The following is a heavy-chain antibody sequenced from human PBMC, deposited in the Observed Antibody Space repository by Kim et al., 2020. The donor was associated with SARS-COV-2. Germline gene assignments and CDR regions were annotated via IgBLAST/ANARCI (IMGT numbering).Heavy chain of an antibody. CDR1: GFTVSSNY. CDR2: IYSGGST. Sequence: GGSLRLSCAASGFTVSSNYMSWVRQAPGKGLEWVSVIYSGGSTYYADSVKGRFTISRDNSKNTLYLQMNSLRAEDTAVYYCARDRGLKGYSYGQGTYYYYGMDVWGQGTTVTVSS. J-gene: IGHJ6*02. D-gene: IGHD5-18*01. V-gene: IGHV3-53*01. CDR3: ARDRGLKGYSYGQGTYYYYGMDV.